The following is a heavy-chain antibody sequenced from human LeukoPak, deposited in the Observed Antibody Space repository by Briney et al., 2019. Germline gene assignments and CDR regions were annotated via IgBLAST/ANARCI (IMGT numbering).Heavy chain of an antibody. V-gene: IGHV3-66*01. CDR1: GFTVSSNY. Sequence: SGGSLRLSCAASGFTVSSNYMSWVRQAPGKGLEWVSVIYSGGSTYYADSVKGRFTISRDNSKNTLYLQMNSLRAEDTAVYYCASYSYGDYKDYWGQGTLVTVSS. CDR2: IYSGGST. CDR3: ASYSYGDYKDY. J-gene: IGHJ4*02. D-gene: IGHD4-17*01.